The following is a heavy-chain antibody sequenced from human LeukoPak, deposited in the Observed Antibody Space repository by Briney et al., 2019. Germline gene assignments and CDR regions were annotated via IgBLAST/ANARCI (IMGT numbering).Heavy chain of an antibody. J-gene: IGHJ5*02. CDR3: ARRGSKSGWFDP. D-gene: IGHD2-15*01. CDR2: IYHSGST. Sequence: SETLSLTCVVSGYSISSGYYWGWIRQPPGKGLEWIGSIYHSGSTYYNPSLKSRVTISVDTSKNQFSLKLSSVTAADTAVYYCARRGSKSGWFDPWGQGTLVTVSS. CDR1: GYSISSGYY. V-gene: IGHV4-38-2*01.